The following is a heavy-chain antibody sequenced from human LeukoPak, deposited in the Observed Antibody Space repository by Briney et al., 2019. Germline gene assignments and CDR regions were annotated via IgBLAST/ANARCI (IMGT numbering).Heavy chain of an antibody. CDR1: GGPFRGFF. Sequence: SETLSLTCAVYGGPFRGFFWSWIRQAPGKGLEWIGEISHSGSPNYNLSLRSRITISLDTSKSQFSLRLTSVTAADSAVYFCARGIFYGGRNQYIWFDLWGQGTLVTVSS. V-gene: IGHV4-34*01. CDR2: ISHSGSP. J-gene: IGHJ5*02. CDR3: ARGIFYGGRNQYIWFDL. D-gene: IGHD4-23*01.